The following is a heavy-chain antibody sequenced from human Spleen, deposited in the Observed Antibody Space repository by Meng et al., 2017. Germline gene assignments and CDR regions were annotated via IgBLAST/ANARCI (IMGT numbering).Heavy chain of an antibody. D-gene: IGHD5-18*01. CDR1: GYSFTSYW. V-gene: IGHV5-51*01. Sequence: KVSCKGSGYSFTSYWIAWVRQMPGKGLEWMGIIYPGDSDTRYSPSFQGQVTISADKSISTAYLQWSSLKASDTAMYYCARSVDTAMVDWGQGTLVTVSS. CDR3: ARSVDTAMVD. CDR2: IYPGDSDT. J-gene: IGHJ4*02.